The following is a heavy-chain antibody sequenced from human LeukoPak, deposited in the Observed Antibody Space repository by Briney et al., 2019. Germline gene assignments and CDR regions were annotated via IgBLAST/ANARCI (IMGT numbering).Heavy chain of an antibody. CDR2: TSSSSSTI. CDR3: ARAAPAHDYGGNWGVPYFDY. V-gene: IGHV3-48*04. CDR1: GFTFSGYD. Sequence: GGSLRLSCAASGFTFSGYDMSWVRQAPGKGLEGVSYTSSSSSTIHYADSVKSRFTISRDNAKNSLYLQMNSLRAEDTAVYYCARAAPAHDYGGNWGVPYFDYWGQGTLVTVSS. D-gene: IGHD4-23*01. J-gene: IGHJ4*02.